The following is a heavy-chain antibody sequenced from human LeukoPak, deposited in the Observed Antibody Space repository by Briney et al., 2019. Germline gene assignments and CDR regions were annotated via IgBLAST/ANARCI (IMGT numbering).Heavy chain of an antibody. Sequence: PGGSLRLSCAASGFTFSSYAMSWVRQAPGKGLEWVSAISGSGGSTYYADSVKGRFTISRDNSKNTLYLQMNSLRAEDTAVYYCAKVGKGDYYDNSGYFSSGWAFDIWGQGTMVTVSA. CDR1: GFTFSSYA. CDR3: AKVGKGDYYDNSGYFSSGWAFDI. CDR2: ISGSGGST. D-gene: IGHD3-22*01. J-gene: IGHJ3*02. V-gene: IGHV3-23*01.